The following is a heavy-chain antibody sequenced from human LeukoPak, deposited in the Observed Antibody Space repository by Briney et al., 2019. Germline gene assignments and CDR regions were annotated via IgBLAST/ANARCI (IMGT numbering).Heavy chain of an antibody. Sequence: PGGSLRLSCAASGFTFSSYSVNWVRQAPGKGLEWVSSISSSSSYIYYADSVKGRFTISRDNAKNSLYLQMNSLRAEDTAVYYCASLPYYDFWSGYEYDDYWGQGTLVTVSS. CDR2: ISSSSSYI. D-gene: IGHD3-3*01. CDR3: ASLPYYDFWSGYEYDDY. CDR1: GFTFSSYS. J-gene: IGHJ4*02. V-gene: IGHV3-21*01.